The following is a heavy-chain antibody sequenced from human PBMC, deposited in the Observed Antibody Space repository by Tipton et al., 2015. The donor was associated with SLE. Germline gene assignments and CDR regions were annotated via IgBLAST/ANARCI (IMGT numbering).Heavy chain of an antibody. CDR2: IYYSGST. D-gene: IGHD3-22*01. CDR3: ARDNDSSGYTLWYFDL. J-gene: IGHJ2*01. Sequence: TLSLTCTVSGGSISSSSYYWGWIRQPPGKGLEWIGSIYYSGSTYYNPSLKSRVTISVDTSKNQFSLKLSSVTAADTAVYYCARDNDSSGYTLWYFDLWGRGTLVTVSS. CDR1: GGSISSSSYY. V-gene: IGHV4-39*07.